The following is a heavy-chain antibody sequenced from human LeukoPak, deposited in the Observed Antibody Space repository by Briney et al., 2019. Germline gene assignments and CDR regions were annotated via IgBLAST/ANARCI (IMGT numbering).Heavy chain of an antibody. CDR2: ISSSSSYI. CDR3: ARDTYLCGGDCRRMNAFDI. Sequence: GGSLRLSCAASGFTVSSNYMSWVRQAPGKGLEWVSSISSSSSYIYYADSVKGRFTISRDNAKNSLYLQMNSLRAEDTAVYYCARDTYLCGGDCRRMNAFDIWGQGTMVTVSS. J-gene: IGHJ3*02. CDR1: GFTVSSNY. D-gene: IGHD2-21*02. V-gene: IGHV3-21*01.